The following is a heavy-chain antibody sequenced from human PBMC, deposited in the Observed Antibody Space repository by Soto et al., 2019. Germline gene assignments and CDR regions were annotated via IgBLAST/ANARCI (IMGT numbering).Heavy chain of an antibody. Sequence: GGSLRLSCAASGFTFSSYAMSWVRQAPGKGLEWVSAISGSGGSTYYADSVKGRFTISRDNSKNTLYLQMNSLRAEDTAVYYCAKDRARGYSSGWYAFDVWGQGTMVTVSS. J-gene: IGHJ3*01. D-gene: IGHD6-19*01. CDR1: GFTFSSYA. CDR2: ISGSGGST. V-gene: IGHV3-23*01. CDR3: AKDRARGYSSGWYAFDV.